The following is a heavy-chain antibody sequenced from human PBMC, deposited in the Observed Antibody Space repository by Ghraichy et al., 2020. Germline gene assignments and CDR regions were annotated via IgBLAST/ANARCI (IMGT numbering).Heavy chain of an antibody. CDR2: ISGGVGST. J-gene: IGHJ4*02. D-gene: IGHD6-19*01. CDR1: GFTFSSYA. Sequence: GGSLRLSCAASGFTFSSYAMSWVRQAPGKGLEWVSLISGGVGSTYYADSVKGRFTISRDNSKNTLFLQMNSLRAEDTAVYYCAKDESSSGWYAFDYWGQGTLVTVSS. V-gene: IGHV3-23*01. CDR3: AKDESSSGWYAFDY.